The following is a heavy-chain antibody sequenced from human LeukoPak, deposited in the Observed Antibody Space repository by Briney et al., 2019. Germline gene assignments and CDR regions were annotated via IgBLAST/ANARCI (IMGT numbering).Heavy chain of an antibody. Sequence: GGSLRLSCTASGFTFSNYAMSWVRQAPGKGLEWVSAISGNGGSTFDADSVRGRFTISRDNSKNTLYLQMNSLRAEDTAIYYCAKDVFELYDIYDHWGQGTLVTVSS. CDR3: AKDVFELYDIYDH. J-gene: IGHJ4*02. V-gene: IGHV3-23*01. CDR1: GFTFSNYA. CDR2: ISGNGGST. D-gene: IGHD3-9*01.